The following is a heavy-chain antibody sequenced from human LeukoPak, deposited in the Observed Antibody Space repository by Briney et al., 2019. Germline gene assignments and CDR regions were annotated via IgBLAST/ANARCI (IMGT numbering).Heavy chain of an antibody. CDR1: GFTFSNYW. V-gene: IGHV3-7*01. D-gene: IGHD6-13*01. J-gene: IGHJ5*02. CDR3: ARAVDSNTWYFGLKLGFDP. CDR2: IKRDGSEK. Sequence: GGSLRLSCAASGFTFSNYWMTWVRQAPGKGLEWVANIKRDGSEKSYVDSVKGRFTISRDNAKNSLYLQMNSLRAEDTAVYYCARAVDSNTWYFGLKLGFDPWGQGPLVTVSS.